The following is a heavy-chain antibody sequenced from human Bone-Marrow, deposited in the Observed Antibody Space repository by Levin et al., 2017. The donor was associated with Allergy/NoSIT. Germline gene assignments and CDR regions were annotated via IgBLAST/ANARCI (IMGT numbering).Heavy chain of an antibody. Sequence: GGSLRLSCAASGFTFSGYAMSWVRQAPGKGLEWVAIISYDGTDKYYADSVKGRFTISRDNSQNVLYLQMHSLRADDSAVYYCARPRDPDCSGGSCYSTNLFYYAMDVWGQGTTVTVSS. V-gene: IGHV3-30*04. D-gene: IGHD2-15*01. J-gene: IGHJ6*02. CDR1: GFTFSGYA. CDR3: ARPRDPDCSGGSCYSTNLFYYAMDV. CDR2: ISYDGTDK.